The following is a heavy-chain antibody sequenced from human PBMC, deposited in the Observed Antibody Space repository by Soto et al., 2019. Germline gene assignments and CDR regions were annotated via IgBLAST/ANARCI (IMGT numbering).Heavy chain of an antibody. Sequence: GESLKISCAASGFTFSSYAMHWVRQAPGKGLEWVAVISYDGSNKYYADSVKGRFTISRDNSKNTLYLQMNSLRAEDTAVYYCARDGYYGSGSYYNDAFDIWGQGTMVTVSS. CDR3: ARDGYYGSGSYYNDAFDI. D-gene: IGHD3-10*01. J-gene: IGHJ3*02. V-gene: IGHV3-30*04. CDR2: ISYDGSNK. CDR1: GFTFSSYA.